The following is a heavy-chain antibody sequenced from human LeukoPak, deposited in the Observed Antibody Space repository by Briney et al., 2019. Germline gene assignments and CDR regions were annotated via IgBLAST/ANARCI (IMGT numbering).Heavy chain of an antibody. V-gene: IGHV1-24*01. D-gene: IGHD3-22*01. J-gene: IGHJ3*02. Sequence: ASVKVSCKVSGYTLTELSMHWVRQAPGKGLEWMGGFDPEDGETIYAQKFQGRVTRTENTSTDTAYMELSSLRSEATAVYYWATPKYYYDSSGLGAFDIWGQGTMVTVSS. CDR2: FDPEDGET. CDR1: GYTLTELS. CDR3: ATPKYYYDSSGLGAFDI.